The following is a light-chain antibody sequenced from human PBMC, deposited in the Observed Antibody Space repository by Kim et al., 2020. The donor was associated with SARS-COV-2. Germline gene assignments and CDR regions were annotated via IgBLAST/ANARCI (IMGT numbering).Light chain of an antibody. V-gene: IGLV1-47*01. CDR1: ISNIGDNS. CDR3: ATWDDSLSGWV. CDR2: TND. Sequence: GQRVTISCSGTISNIGDNSVYWYQHLPGTGPKLLIYTNDRRPSGVPDRFSGSKSATSASLAISGLRSEDEADYYCATWDDSLSGWVFGGGTQLTVL. J-gene: IGLJ3*02.